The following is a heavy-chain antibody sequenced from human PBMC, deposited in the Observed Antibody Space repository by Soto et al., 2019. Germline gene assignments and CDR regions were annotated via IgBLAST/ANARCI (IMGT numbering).Heavy chain of an antibody. CDR3: ASLYSGYDQGEIYFFDY. CDR1: GFSLSTSGVG. D-gene: IGHD5-12*01. V-gene: IGHV2-5*02. CDR2: IYWDDDK. Sequence: VSGPTLVNPTQTLTLTCTFSGFSLSTSGVGVGWIRQPPGKALEWLALIYWDDDKRYSPSLKSRLTITKDTSKNQVVLTMTNMDPVDTATYYCASLYSGYDQGEIYFFDYWGQGTLVTVSS. J-gene: IGHJ4*02.